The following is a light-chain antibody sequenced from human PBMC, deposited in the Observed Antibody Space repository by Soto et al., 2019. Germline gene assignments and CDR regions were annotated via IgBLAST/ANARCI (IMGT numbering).Light chain of an antibody. V-gene: IGKV3-20*01. CDR2: AAS. Sequence: EMVMTQSPATLSLSPGERATLSCRASQSVSSYLAWYQKKPGQAPRLLIYAASSRATGIPDRFSGSGSGTDFTLFINRLEPEDFAVYYCHQYGSSRWTFGPGTKVDIK. CDR3: HQYGSSRWT. CDR1: QSVSSY. J-gene: IGKJ1*01.